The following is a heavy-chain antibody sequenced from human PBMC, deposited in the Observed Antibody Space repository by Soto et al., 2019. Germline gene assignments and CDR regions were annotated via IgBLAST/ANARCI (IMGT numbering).Heavy chain of an antibody. CDR2: IYYSGST. J-gene: IGHJ4*02. V-gene: IGHV4-31*03. Sequence: QVQLQESGPGLVKPSQTLSLTCTVSGGSISSGGYSWSWIRQHPGKGLEWIGYIYYSGSTYYNPSLKSRVTISVDTSKNQFSLKLSSVTAADTAVYYCAGYCSGGSCYTAQSDYWGQGTLVTVSS. CDR3: AGYCSGGSCYTAQSDY. CDR1: GGSISSGGYS. D-gene: IGHD2-15*01.